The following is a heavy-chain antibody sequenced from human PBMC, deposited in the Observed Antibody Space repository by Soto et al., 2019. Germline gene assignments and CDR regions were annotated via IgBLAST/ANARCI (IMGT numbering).Heavy chain of an antibody. Sequence: EVQLVESGGGLVQPGGSLRLSCAASGFTFKSYWMHWVRQAPGKGLVWVSRVSGDGGTTSYADSVKGRFTISRDNAKNTLYLQMNSLRAEDTAVFYCARDFSEIGYWCQGTLVSVSS. CDR3: ARDFSEIGY. CDR1: GFTFKSYW. J-gene: IGHJ4*02. CDR2: VSGDGGTT. V-gene: IGHV3-74*01.